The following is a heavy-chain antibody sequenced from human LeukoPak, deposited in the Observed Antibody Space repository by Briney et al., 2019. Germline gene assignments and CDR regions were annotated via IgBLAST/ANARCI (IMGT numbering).Heavy chain of an antibody. Sequence: ASVKVSCKASGYTFTSYDFNWVRQATGQRPEWMGWMSPNSGDTGYAQKFQDRVTMTRNTTISTAYMELSSLRSDDTAVYYCARGPPNWGYDYWGPGTLVTVSS. D-gene: IGHD7-27*01. V-gene: IGHV1-8*01. CDR1: GYTFTSYD. CDR2: MSPNSGDT. J-gene: IGHJ4*02. CDR3: ARGPPNWGYDY.